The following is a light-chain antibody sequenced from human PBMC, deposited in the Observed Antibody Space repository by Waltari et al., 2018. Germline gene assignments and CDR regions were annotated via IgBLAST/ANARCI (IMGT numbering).Light chain of an antibody. CDR3: CSHTSTSTLV. CDR2: DVT. CDR1: SSDVGAYDY. Sequence: QSALTQPASVSGSPGQSITISCIGSSSDVGAYDYVSWYQQYPGKAPRLMIYDVTSRPSWVSYRCSGSKSGNTASLTISRLQAEDEADYYCCSHTSTSTLVFGTGTKVTVL. J-gene: IGLJ1*01. V-gene: IGLV2-14*03.